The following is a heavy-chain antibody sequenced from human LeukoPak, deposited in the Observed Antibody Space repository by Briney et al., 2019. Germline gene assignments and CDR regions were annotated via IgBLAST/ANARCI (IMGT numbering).Heavy chain of an antibody. CDR1: GYTFTGYY. CDR2: INPNSGGT. D-gene: IGHD5/OR15-5a*01. CDR3: ATLPVYAPGWYFDL. Sequence: GTSVKVSCKASGYTFTGYYMHWVRQAPGQGLEWMGRINPNSGGTNYAQKFQGRVTMTRDTSISTAYIELSSLRSEDTAVYYCATLPVYAPGWYFDLRGRGTLVTVSS. J-gene: IGHJ2*01. V-gene: IGHV1-2*06.